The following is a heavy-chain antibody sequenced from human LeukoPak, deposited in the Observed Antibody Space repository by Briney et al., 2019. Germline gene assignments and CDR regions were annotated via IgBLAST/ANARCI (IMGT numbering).Heavy chain of an antibody. D-gene: IGHD6-19*01. V-gene: IGHV3-15*01. J-gene: IGHJ3*02. CDR3: TTETYSSGWEAFDI. CDR2: IKSKTDGGTT. Sequence: GGSLRLSCAASGFTFSNAWMSWVRQAPGKGLEWVGRIKSKTDGGTTDYAAPVKGRFTISRDDSKNTLYLQMNSLKTEDTAVYYCTTETYSSGWEAFDIWGQGTMVTVSS. CDR1: GFTFSNAW.